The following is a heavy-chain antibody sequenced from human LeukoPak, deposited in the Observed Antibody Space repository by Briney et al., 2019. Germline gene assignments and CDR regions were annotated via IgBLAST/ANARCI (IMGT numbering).Heavy chain of an antibody. CDR2: FDPEDGET. CDR3: ATWPLLASDITIFG. CDR1: GGTFSSYA. J-gene: IGHJ4*02. D-gene: IGHD3-3*01. Sequence: ASVKVSCKASGGTFSSYAISWVRQAPGKGLEWMGGFDPEDGETIYAQKFQGRVTMTEDTSTDTAYMELSSLRSEDTAVYYCATWPLLASDITIFGWGQGTLVTVSS. V-gene: IGHV1-24*01.